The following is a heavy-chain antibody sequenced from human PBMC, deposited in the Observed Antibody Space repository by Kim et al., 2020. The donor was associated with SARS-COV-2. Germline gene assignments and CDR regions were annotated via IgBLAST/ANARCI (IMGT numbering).Heavy chain of an antibody. Sequence: SETLSLTCTVSGGSISGGGHYWSWIRQPPGRGLEWIGYIYYSGSTSYNPSLKSRVTISVDTSKNQFSLKLSSVTAADTAVYYCARDSTGDSSGWFFALWGQGTLVTVSS. D-gene: IGHD6-19*01. J-gene: IGHJ4*02. CDR2: IYYSGST. V-gene: IGHV4-30-4*01. CDR1: GGSISGGGHY. CDR3: ARDSTGDSSGWFFAL.